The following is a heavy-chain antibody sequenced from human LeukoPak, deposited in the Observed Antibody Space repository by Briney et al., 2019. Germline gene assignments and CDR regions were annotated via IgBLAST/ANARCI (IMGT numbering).Heavy chain of an antibody. CDR2: NGTTT. D-gene: IGHD3-3*01. J-gene: IGHJ4*02. CDR1: GFTFSSYW. CDR3: GRDLMSGH. V-gene: IGHV3-74*01. Sequence: QPGGSLRLSCAASGFTFSSYWMHWVRQAPGKGLVWVSRNGTTTNYADSVKGRFTISRDNAKNTLYLQMNSLRAEDTAVYYCGRDLMSGHWGQGTLVTVSS.